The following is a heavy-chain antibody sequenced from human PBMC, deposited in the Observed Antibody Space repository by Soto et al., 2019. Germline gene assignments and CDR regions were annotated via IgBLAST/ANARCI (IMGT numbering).Heavy chain of an antibody. Sequence: SETLSLTCTVSGGSISSYYWSWIRQPPGKGLEWIGYIYYSGSTNYNPSLKSRVTISVDTSKNQFSLKLSSVTAADTAVYYCARHCSSTSCYAFDYWGQGTLVTSPQ. D-gene: IGHD2-2*01. CDR1: GGSISSYY. CDR3: ARHCSSTSCYAFDY. V-gene: IGHV4-59*08. CDR2: IYYSGST. J-gene: IGHJ4*02.